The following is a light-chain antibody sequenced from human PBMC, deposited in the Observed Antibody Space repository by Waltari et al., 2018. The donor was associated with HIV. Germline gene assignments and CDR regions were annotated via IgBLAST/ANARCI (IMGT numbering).Light chain of an antibody. J-gene: IGLJ3*02. V-gene: IGLV3-19*01. CDR1: SLSLFY. CDR3: GSRDTGGNVWL. CDR2: GQD. Sequence: SSELTQDPVVSVALGQTVNITCQGGSLSLFYASWYQQKPGQAPRLVFYGQDNRPSGIPERFSGSTSGNTASLVITGIQAGDEAEYFCGSRDTGGNVWLFGGGTQLTVL.